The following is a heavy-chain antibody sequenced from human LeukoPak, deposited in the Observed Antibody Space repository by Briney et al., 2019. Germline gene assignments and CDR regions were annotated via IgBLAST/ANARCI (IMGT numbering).Heavy chain of an antibody. CDR3: APTEGYGDLDFDY. D-gene: IGHD4-17*01. CDR2: ISGSGGST. CDR1: GFTFRSYA. Sequence: GGSLRLSCAACGFTFRSYAMSWVRQAPGKGLEWVSAISGSGGSTYYADSVKGRFTISRDNSKNTLYLQMNSLRAEDTAVYYCAPTEGYGDLDFDYWGQGTLVTVSS. V-gene: IGHV3-23*01. J-gene: IGHJ4*02.